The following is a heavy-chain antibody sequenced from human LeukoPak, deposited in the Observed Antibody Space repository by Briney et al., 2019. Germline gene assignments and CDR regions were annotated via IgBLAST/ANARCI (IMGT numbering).Heavy chain of an antibody. CDR2: ISYDGSNK. D-gene: IGHD6-13*01. CDR1: GFTFSSYG. V-gene: IGHV3-30*18. CDR3: AEDQASSSSWSDYYYYYGMDV. Sequence: GGSLRLSCAASGFTFSSYGMHWVRQAPGKGLEWVAVISYDGSNKYYADSVKGRFTISRDNSKNTLYLQMNSLRAEDTAVYYCAEDQASSSSWSDYYYYYGMDVWGQGTTVTVSS. J-gene: IGHJ6*02.